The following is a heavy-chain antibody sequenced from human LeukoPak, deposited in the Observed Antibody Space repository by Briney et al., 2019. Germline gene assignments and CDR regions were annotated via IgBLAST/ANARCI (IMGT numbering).Heavy chain of an antibody. V-gene: IGHV3-7*01. CDR1: GFTFSDFW. J-gene: IGHJ5*02. CDR3: AREPRGVSYSA. CDR2: IKNDGGEK. Sequence: GGSLRLSCAASGFTFSDFWMSLVRQAPGKGLEWVANIKNDGGEKYYVDSVKGRFTISRDNAENSLYLHMDSLRVEDTAVYYCAREPRGVSYSAWGQGTLVTVSS. D-gene: IGHD3-10*01.